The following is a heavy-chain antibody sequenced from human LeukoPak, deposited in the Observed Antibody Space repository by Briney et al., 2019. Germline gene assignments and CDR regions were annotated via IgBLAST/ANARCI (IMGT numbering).Heavy chain of an antibody. V-gene: IGHV3-30*18. Sequence: GGSLRLSCAASGFTFSTYGMHWVRQAPGKGLEWVAAISYDGNDRYYSDSVQGRFTTSRDNSENTLYLQMNSLRPEDTAVYYCAKDRLGQLALDYWGQGTLVTVSS. CDR1: GFTFSTYG. CDR3: AKDRLGQLALDY. CDR2: ISYDGNDR. D-gene: IGHD6-13*01. J-gene: IGHJ4*02.